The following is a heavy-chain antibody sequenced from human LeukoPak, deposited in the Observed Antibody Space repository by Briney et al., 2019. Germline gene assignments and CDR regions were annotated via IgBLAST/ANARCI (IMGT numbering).Heavy chain of an antibody. Sequence: SETLSLTCTVSGGSISSGNYYWGWIRQPPGKGLEWIGSIYYTGNTFYNPSLKSRGTLSIDTSKNQFSLKLTSVTAADTAVYYCASPSLMSGEPSYFDFWGQGTLVSVSA. V-gene: IGHV4-39*07. CDR1: GGSISSGNYY. J-gene: IGHJ4*02. CDR3: ASPSLMSGEPSYFDF. CDR2: IYYTGNT. D-gene: IGHD4-17*01.